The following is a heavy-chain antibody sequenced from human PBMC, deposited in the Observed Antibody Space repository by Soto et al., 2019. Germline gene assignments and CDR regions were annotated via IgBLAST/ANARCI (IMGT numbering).Heavy chain of an antibody. CDR2: ISSNGNTI. CDR1: GFTFSDYY. CDR3: AKMSSENYYDPVFS. V-gene: IGHV3-11*01. Sequence: QVQLVESGGGLVQTSGSLRIACVASGFTFSDYYMSWVRQAPGKGLEWVSYISSNGNTIYYADSVKGRFTISRDNAKNSVYLQMNNLRAEDTALYFCAKMSSENYYDPVFSWGQGTLVTVSS. D-gene: IGHD3-22*01. J-gene: IGHJ4*02.